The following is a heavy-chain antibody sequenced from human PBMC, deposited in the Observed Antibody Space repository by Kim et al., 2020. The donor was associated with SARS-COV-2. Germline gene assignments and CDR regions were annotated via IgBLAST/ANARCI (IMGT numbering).Heavy chain of an antibody. Sequence: SETLSLTCTVSGGSISSYYWSWIRQPPGKGLEWIGYIYYSGSTNYNPSLKSRVTISVDTSKNQFSLKLSSVTAADTAVYYCARDEKLSQYSSGWYHYYYGMNVWAQGTTVTGSS. CDR1: GGSISSYY. D-gene: IGHD6-19*01. CDR3: ARDEKLSQYSSGWYHYYYGMNV. V-gene: IGHV4-59*01. CDR2: IYYSGST. J-gene: IGHJ6*02.